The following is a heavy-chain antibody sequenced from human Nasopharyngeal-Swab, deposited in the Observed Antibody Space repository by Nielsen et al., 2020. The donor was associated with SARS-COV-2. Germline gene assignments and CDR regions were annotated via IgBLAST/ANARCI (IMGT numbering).Heavy chain of an antibody. CDR1: GYIFRNYG. J-gene: IGHJ6*02. Sequence: ASVKVSCKASGYIFRNYGISWVRQAPGQGLEWMGWISPKSGNTDYAEKVQARVTMTTDTSTSTSYMELSSLRSEDTAVYYCARDYSNYGMDVWGQGTTVTVSS. D-gene: IGHD4-11*01. CDR2: ISPKSGNT. CDR3: ARDYSNYGMDV. V-gene: IGHV1-18*01.